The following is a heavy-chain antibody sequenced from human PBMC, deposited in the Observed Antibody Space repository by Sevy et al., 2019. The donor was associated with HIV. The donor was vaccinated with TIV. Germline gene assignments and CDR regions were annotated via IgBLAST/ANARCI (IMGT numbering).Heavy chain of an antibody. CDR3: ARRGTGLDYYYGMDV. CDR2: INAAGGNT. Sequence: ASVKVSCKASGYTFISYAIHWVRQAPGQGLQWMGWINAAGGNTKYSQNFQGRVTFSTDTSANTAYMEPSSLRSEDTAVYYCARRGTGLDYYYGMDVWGQGTTVTVSS. CDR1: GYTFISYA. V-gene: IGHV1-3*01. J-gene: IGHJ6*02. D-gene: IGHD1-1*01.